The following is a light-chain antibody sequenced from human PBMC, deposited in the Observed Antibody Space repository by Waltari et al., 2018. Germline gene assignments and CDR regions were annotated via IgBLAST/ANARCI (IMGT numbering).Light chain of an antibody. V-gene: IGKV4-1*01. J-gene: IGKJ3*01. CDR1: QSVLYSSNNKNY. Sequence: DIVMTQSPDSLAVSLGERATINCQSSQSVLYSSNNKNYLAWYQQKPGQPPKLLIYWASTRESGVPDRLSGSGSGTDFTLTISSLQAEDVAVYYCHQYYNIPFTFGPGTKVDIK. CDR2: WAS. CDR3: HQYYNIPFT.